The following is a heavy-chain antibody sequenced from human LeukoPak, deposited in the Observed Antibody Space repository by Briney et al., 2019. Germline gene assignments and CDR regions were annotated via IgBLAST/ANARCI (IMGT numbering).Heavy chain of an antibody. CDR2: ISSSSSYI. CDR3: ARGTIVGATPADY. J-gene: IGHJ4*02. V-gene: IGHV3-21*01. CDR1: GFTFSSYA. D-gene: IGHD1-26*01. Sequence: GGSLRLSCAASGFTFSSYAMSWVRQAPGKGLEWASSISSSSSYIYYADSVKGRFTISRDNAKNSLYLQMNSLRAEDTAVYYCARGTIVGATPADYWGQGTLVTVSS.